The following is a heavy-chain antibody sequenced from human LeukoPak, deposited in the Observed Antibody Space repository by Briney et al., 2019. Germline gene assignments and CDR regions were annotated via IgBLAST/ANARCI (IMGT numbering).Heavy chain of an antibody. CDR2: ISYDGSNK. D-gene: IGHD4-17*01. CDR3: AKDYGIGDYYYGMDV. J-gene: IGHJ6*02. Sequence: QPGGSLRLSCAASGFTFSSYGMHWVRQAPGKGLEWVAVISYDGSNKYYADSVKGRFTISRDNSKNTLYLQMNSLRAEDTAVYYCAKDYGIGDYYYGMDVWGQGTTVTVSS. V-gene: IGHV3-30*18. CDR1: GFTFSSYG.